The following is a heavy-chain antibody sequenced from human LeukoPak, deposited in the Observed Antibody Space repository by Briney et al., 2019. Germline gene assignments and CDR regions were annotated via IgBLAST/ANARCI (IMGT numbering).Heavy chain of an antibody. J-gene: IGHJ4*02. Sequence: SETLSLTCTVSGGSISSYYWSWIRQPPGKGLEWIGYIYYSGSTNYNPSLKSRVTISVDTSKNQFSLKLSSVTAADTAVYYCARHVHYYDSSGYYGFDYWGQGTLVTASS. CDR2: IYYSGST. D-gene: IGHD3-22*01. CDR3: ARHVHYYDSSGYYGFDY. V-gene: IGHV4-59*08. CDR1: GGSISSYY.